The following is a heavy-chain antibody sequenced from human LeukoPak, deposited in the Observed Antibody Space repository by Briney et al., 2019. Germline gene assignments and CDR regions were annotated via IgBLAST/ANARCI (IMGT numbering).Heavy chain of an antibody. J-gene: IGHJ4*02. CDR1: GFTFSTYS. D-gene: IGHD3-22*01. V-gene: IGHV3-21*01. CDR2: ISSSTSYI. CDR3: ATAGYYLPDY. Sequence: PGGFLRLSCAASGFTFSTYSMNWVRQAPGKGLEWVSSISSSTSYIYYADSVKGRFTISRDNAKNSLYLQMNSLRAEDTAVYYCATAGYYLPDYWGQGTLVTVSS.